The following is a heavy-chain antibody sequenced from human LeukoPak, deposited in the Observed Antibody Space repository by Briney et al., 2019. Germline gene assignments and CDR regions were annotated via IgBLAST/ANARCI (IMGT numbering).Heavy chain of an antibody. CDR1: GYTSSSYG. D-gene: IGHD4-17*01. V-gene: IGHV1-18*01. CDR2: ISAYNGDT. Sequence: GASVKVSCKTSGYTSSSYGFSWVRQAPGQGLEWMGWISAYNGDTKYAEKLQGRITMTTDASTTAYMELRSLRSDDTAMYYCARVSDYCDRTKADYWGQGTLVIVSS. J-gene: IGHJ4*02. CDR3: ARVSDYCDRTKADY.